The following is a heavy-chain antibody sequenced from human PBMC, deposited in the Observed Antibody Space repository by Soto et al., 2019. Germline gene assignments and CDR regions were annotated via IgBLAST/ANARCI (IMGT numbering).Heavy chain of an antibody. Sequence: ASVKVYCKASAYTFTRYDINWVRQATGQGLEWMGWMNPNSGNTGYAQKFQGRLTMTSDTSTSTVYMELSNLRSDDTAVYFCEVTTGYWGQGTMVTVSS. CDR2: MNPNSGNT. CDR1: AYTFTRYD. D-gene: IGHD1-1*01. J-gene: IGHJ4*02. CDR3: EVTTGY. V-gene: IGHV1-8*01.